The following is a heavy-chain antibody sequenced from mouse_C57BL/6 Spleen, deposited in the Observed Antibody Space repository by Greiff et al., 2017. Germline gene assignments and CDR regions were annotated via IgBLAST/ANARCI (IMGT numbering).Heavy chain of an antibody. V-gene: IGHV1-15*01. Sequence: QVQLQQSGAELVRPGASVTLSCKASGYKFTDYEMHWVKQTPVHGLEWIGAIDPETGGTAYNQKFKGKAILTAYKSSSPAYMKLRSLTSEDSSVYYCTRRGPFDYGGQGTTLTVSS. CDR3: TRRGPFDY. CDR1: GYKFTDYE. J-gene: IGHJ2*01. CDR2: IDPETGGT.